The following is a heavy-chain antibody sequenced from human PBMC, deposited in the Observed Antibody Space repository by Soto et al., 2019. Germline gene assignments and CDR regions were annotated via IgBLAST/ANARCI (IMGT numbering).Heavy chain of an antibody. Sequence: QMQLVQSGPEVKKPGTSVKVSCKASGFTFTSSAVQWVRQARGQRLEWIEWIVFGSGNTNYAQKFQERVTITRDMSTSTAYRGLSSLRSEDTAVYYCAAEGGRGGQFDYWGQGTLVTVSS. V-gene: IGHV1-58*01. CDR1: GFTFTSSA. J-gene: IGHJ4*02. CDR2: IVFGSGNT. CDR3: AAEGGRGGQFDY. D-gene: IGHD3-16*01.